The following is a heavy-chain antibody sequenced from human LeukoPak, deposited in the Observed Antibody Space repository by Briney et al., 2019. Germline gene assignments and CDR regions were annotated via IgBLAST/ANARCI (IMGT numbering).Heavy chain of an antibody. CDR2: IIPILGIA. Sequence: SVTVSCKASGGTFSSYAISWVRQAPGHGLEWMGRIIPILGIANYAQKFQGRVTITADKSTSTAYMELSSLRSEDTAVYYRASPRGGGNRDWFDPWGQGTLVTVSS. D-gene: IGHD2-15*01. J-gene: IGHJ5*02. CDR3: ASPRGGGNRDWFDP. V-gene: IGHV1-69*04. CDR1: GGTFSSYA.